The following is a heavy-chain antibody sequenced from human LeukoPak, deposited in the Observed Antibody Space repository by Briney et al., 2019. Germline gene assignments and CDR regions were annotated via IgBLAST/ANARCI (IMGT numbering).Heavy chain of an antibody. D-gene: IGHD1-14*01. J-gene: IGHJ5*02. V-gene: IGHV3-23*01. Sequence: GGSLRLSCAASGFTFSNAWMSWVRQAPGKGLEWVSAISGSGVSTYYAESVKGRFTISRDNSKNTLYLQMNSLRAEDTAVYFCARTSWFDPWGQGTLVTVSS. CDR3: ARTSWFDP. CDR2: ISGSGVST. CDR1: GFTFSNAW.